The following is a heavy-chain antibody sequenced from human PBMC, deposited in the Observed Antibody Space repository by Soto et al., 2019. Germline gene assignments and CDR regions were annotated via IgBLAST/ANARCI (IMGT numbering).Heavy chain of an antibody. J-gene: IGHJ6*02. CDR3: ARAGCDGGTCYTLVGLRYGMDV. Sequence: QVQLVESGGGVVQPGRSLRLSCAASGFTFSNYAMYWVRQAPGKGLEWVAVISYDENNKYYADSVQGRFTISRDNSKNMLYLQMNSLGAEDTAVYYCARAGCDGGTCYTLVGLRYGMDVWGQGTTVTVSS. CDR2: ISYDENNK. D-gene: IGHD2-15*01. V-gene: IGHV3-30-3*01. CDR1: GFTFSNYA.